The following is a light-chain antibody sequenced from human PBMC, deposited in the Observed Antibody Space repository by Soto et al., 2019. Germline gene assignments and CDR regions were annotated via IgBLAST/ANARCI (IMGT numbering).Light chain of an antibody. Sequence: QSALTQPASVSGFSGLSITISCTGTSSDVGSYNLVSWYQQHPGKAPKLVIYENSKWPSGISHRFSGSKFGNTASLTISGLQAEDEADYYCCSYAGSGTFYVFGTGTKLTVL. CDR3: CSYAGSGTFYV. V-gene: IGLV2-23*01. CDR1: SSDVGSYNL. CDR2: ENS. J-gene: IGLJ1*01.